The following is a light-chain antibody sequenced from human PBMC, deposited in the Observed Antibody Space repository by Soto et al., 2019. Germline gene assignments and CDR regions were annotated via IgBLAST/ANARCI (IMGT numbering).Light chain of an antibody. J-gene: IGKJ1*01. Sequence: EIVMTQSPGTLSLSPGERATLSCKASQSVHNFLAWYQQKPGQAPRLLIYGISSRATGIPDRFSGSGSGTDFTLTISRLEPEDFAVYYCQQYGSSPWTFGQGTKVDIK. CDR1: QSVHNF. CDR3: QQYGSSPWT. CDR2: GIS. V-gene: IGKV3-20*01.